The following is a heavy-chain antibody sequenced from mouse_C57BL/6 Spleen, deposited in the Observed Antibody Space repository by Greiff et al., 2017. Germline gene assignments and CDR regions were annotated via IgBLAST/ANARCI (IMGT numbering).Heavy chain of an antibody. CDR2: IDPSDSYT. CDR3: ARHYGSALGYFDY. J-gene: IGHJ2*01. V-gene: IGHV1-50*01. D-gene: IGHD1-2*01. CDR1: GYTFTSYW. Sequence: QVQLQQPGAELVKPGASVKLSCKASGYTFTSYWMQWVKQRPGQGLEWIGEIDPSDSYTNYNQKFKGKATLTVDTSSSTAYMQLSSLTSEDSAVYYCARHYGSALGYFDYWGQGTTLTVSS.